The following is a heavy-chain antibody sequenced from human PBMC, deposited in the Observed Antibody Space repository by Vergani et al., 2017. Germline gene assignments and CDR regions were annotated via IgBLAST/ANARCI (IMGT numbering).Heavy chain of an antibody. CDR1: GGTFSSNS. D-gene: IGHD3-16*02. J-gene: IGHJ4*02. CDR2: FDPEDGET. CDR3: ATSMDGYDYVWGSHRYNRYFDY. Sequence: QGQLAQSGAEVKKPGSSVKVSCKASGGTFSSNSISWVRQAPGQGLEWMGGFDPEDGETIYAQKFQGRVTMTEDTSTDTAYMELSSLRSEDTAVYYCATSMDGYDYVWGSHRYNRYFDYWGQGTLVTVSS. V-gene: IGHV1-24*01.